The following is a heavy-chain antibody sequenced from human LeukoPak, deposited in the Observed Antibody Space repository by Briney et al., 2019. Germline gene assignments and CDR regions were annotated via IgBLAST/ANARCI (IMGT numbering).Heavy chain of an antibody. CDR1: GGSFSGYY. V-gene: IGHV4-34*01. CDR2: INHSGST. J-gene: IGHJ4*02. CDR3: ARSGYASSLFDY. D-gene: IGHD5-12*01. Sequence: PSETLSLTCAVYGGSFSGYYWSWIRQPPGKGLEWIGEINHSGSTYYNPSLKSRVTISVDTSKNQFSLKLSSVTAADTAVYYCARSGYASSLFDYWGQGTLVTVSS.